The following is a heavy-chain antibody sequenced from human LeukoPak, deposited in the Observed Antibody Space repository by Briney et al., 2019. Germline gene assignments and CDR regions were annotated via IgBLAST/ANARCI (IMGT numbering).Heavy chain of an antibody. J-gene: IGHJ5*01. CDR3: ASSPRLTTSWFRFDS. Sequence: SGTLCLTCSVSGDSFSNYYWIWVRQPPGKGLEYICYVYYSGGTNYTPSLKTRFHLSVNSSKTRFSLKLSSVTAADAAVYYWASSPRLTTSWFRFDSWGHGTLVTVSS. D-gene: IGHD2-2*01. V-gene: IGHV4-59*08. CDR2: VYYSGGT. CDR1: GDSFSNYY.